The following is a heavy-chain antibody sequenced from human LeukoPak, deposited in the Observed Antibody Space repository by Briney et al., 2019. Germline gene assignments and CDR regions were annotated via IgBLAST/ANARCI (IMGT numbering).Heavy chain of an antibody. D-gene: IGHD3-3*01. J-gene: IGHJ4*02. CDR2: ISSSRSTI. CDR3: ARDHVDGTIFGMVTHPFAY. V-gene: IGHV3-48*01. CDR1: GFTFSSYS. Sequence: GGSLRLSCAASGFTFSSYSMKWVRQAPGKGVGWVSDISSSRSTIYYADSGKGRFTISRDKAKNSVYLQMKRLRAEDTGVYDSARDHVDGTIFGMVTHPFAYWCQGTLLTASS.